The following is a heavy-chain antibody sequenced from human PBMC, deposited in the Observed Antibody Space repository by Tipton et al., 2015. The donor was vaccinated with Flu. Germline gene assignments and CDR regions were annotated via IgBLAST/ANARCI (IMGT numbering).Heavy chain of an antibody. V-gene: IGHV3-53*01. CDR3: ARGQGANP. Sequence: VQLVQSGGGLIQPGGSLRLSCAASGFTVSSNYMSWVRQAPGKVLEWVSVIYSDGSTYYIDSVKGRFTISRDNSKNMLSLEMNSLRAEDTAVYYCARGQGANPWGQGNLVTVSS. CDR2: IYSDGST. CDR1: GFTVSSNY. J-gene: IGHJ5*02.